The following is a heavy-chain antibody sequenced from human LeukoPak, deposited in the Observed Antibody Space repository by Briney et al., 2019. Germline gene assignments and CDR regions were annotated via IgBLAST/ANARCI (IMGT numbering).Heavy chain of an antibody. D-gene: IGHD6-13*01. CDR2: ISWDGGST. J-gene: IGHJ4*02. CDR3: AKGHGSSWYLDY. Sequence: GGSLRLSCAASGFTFDDYAMHWVRQAPGKGVEWVSLISWDGGSTYYADSVKGRFTISRDNSKNSLYLQMNSLRAEDTALYYCAKGHGSSWYLDYWGQGTLVTVSS. V-gene: IGHV3-43D*03. CDR1: GFTFDDYA.